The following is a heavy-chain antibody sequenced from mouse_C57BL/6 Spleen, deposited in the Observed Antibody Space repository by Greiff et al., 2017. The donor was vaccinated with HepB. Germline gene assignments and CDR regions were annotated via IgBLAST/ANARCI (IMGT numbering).Heavy chain of an antibody. J-gene: IGHJ4*01. CDR3: ARVDYDDDEGAYYAMDY. V-gene: IGHV5-16*01. D-gene: IGHD2-4*01. Sequence: EVKLVESEGGLVQPGSSMKLSCSASGFTFSDYYMAWVRQVPEKGLEWVANINYDGSSTYYLDSLKSRFIISRDNAKNILYLQMRSLKSEETATYYCARVDYDDDEGAYYAMDYWGQGTSVTVSS. CDR1: GFTFSDYY. CDR2: INYDGSST.